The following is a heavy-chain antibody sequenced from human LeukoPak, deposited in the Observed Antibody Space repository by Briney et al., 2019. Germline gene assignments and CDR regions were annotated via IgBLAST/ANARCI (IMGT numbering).Heavy chain of an antibody. Sequence: GGSLRLSCAASGFRFSSHWMSWARQPPGEGMEWVANIKQDGSEKYYVDSVKGRFTISRDNAQNSLHLQMNSLRAEDTAVYYCARAPRRGVMDVWGTGTTVSVSS. CDR1: GFRFSSHW. D-gene: IGHD3-10*01. CDR2: IKQDGSEK. CDR3: ARAPRRGVMDV. V-gene: IGHV3-7*01. J-gene: IGHJ6*03.